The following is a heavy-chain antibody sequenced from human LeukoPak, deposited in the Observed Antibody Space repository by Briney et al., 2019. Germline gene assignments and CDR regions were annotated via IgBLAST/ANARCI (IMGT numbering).Heavy chain of an antibody. CDR2: IFYSGST. CDR1: GGSISSSSY. CDR3: ARSVDSSGSSFDY. D-gene: IGHD3-22*01. V-gene: IGHV4-39*07. Sequence: SETLSLTCTVSGGSISSSSYWGWIRQPPGKGLEWIGSIFYSGSTYYNPSLKSRVTISVDTSKNQFSLKLSSVTAADTAVYYCARSVDSSGSSFDYWGQGTLVTVSS. J-gene: IGHJ4*02.